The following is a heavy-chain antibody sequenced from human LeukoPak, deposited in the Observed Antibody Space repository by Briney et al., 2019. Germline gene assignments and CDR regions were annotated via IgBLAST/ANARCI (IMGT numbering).Heavy chain of an antibody. D-gene: IGHD4-23*01. Sequence: GGSLRLSCVASEFTFSSYGMHWVRQAPGKGLEWVAYVRYDGNEKYYADSVKGRFTISRDNSKNTLYLQMNSLRLEDTAVYYCARVNSLLFTHSWSLAFDIWGQGTMVTVSS. J-gene: IGHJ3*02. CDR1: EFTFSSYG. V-gene: IGHV3-30*02. CDR2: VRYDGNEK. CDR3: ARVNSLLFTHSWSLAFDI.